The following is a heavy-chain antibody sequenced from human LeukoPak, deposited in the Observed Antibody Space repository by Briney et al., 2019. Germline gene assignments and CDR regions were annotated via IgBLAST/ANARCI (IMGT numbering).Heavy chain of an antibody. Sequence: GRSLRLSCAASGFTFSSYGMHWVRQAPGKGPEWVAVIWYDGSNKYYADSVKGRFTISRDNSKNTLYLQMNSLRAEDTAVYYCARDYCSGGSCYDFDYWGQGTLVTVSS. CDR2: IWYDGSNK. V-gene: IGHV3-33*01. J-gene: IGHJ4*02. CDR3: ARDYCSGGSCYDFDY. CDR1: GFTFSSYG. D-gene: IGHD2-15*01.